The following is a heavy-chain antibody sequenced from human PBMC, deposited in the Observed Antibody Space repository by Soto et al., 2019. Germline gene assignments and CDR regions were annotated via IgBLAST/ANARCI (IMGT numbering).Heavy chain of an antibody. CDR3: AFSSSYYFDY. J-gene: IGHJ4*02. D-gene: IGHD6-6*01. V-gene: IGHV1-69*01. Sequence: QVQLVQSGAEVKKPGSSVKVSCKASGGTISANTITWVRQAPRQGLEWMGGIIPIFGPADYAQKCQGRVTITADESTSTVYMELTSLRSEDTAVYYCAFSSSYYFDYWGQGTLVTVSS. CDR1: GGTISANT. CDR2: IIPIFGPA.